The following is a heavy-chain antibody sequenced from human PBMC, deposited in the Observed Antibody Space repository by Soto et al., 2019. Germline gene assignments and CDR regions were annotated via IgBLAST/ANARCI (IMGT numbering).Heavy chain of an antibody. J-gene: IGHJ6*02. CDR2: ISGDGGST. V-gene: IGHV3-43*02. Sequence: GGSLRLSCAASGFTFDDYAMHWVRQAPGKGLEWVSLISGDGGSTYYADSVKGRFTISRDNSKNSLYLQMNSLRTEDTALYYCAKDMSPIAAAGTDYCYGMDVWGQGTTVTVSS. CDR1: GFTFDDYA. D-gene: IGHD6-13*01. CDR3: AKDMSPIAAAGTDYCYGMDV.